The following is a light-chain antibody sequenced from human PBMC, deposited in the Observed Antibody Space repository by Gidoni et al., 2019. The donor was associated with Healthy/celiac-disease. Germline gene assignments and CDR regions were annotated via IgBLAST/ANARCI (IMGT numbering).Light chain of an antibody. J-gene: IGKJ1*01. CDR2: AAS. CDR1: QSIISY. V-gene: IGKV1-39*01. Sequence: DIQMTQSPSSLSASVGDRVTITCRASQSIISYLNWYQQKPGKAPKLLIYAASSLQSGVPSMFSGSGSVTDFTLTISSLQPEDFATYYCQQSYSTPWTFGQGTKVEIK. CDR3: QQSYSTPWT.